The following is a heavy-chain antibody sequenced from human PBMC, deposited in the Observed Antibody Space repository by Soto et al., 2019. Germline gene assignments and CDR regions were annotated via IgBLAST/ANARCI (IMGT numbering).Heavy chain of an antibody. CDR2: IIPIFGTA. J-gene: IGHJ5*02. CDR1: GGTFSNYA. D-gene: IGHD6-13*01. V-gene: IGHV1-69*01. Sequence: QVQLVQSGAEVKRPGSSVKVSCKASGGTFSNYAISWVRRAPGQGLEWMGGIIPIFGTANYAQKFQARVTITADESTSTAYMELNSLRSEDTAMYYCARSPSAAAGSTLVWFDPLGQGTLVNVS. CDR3: ARSPSAAAGSTLVWFDP.